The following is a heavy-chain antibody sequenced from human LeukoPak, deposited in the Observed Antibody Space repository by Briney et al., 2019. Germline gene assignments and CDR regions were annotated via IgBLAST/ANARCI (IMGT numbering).Heavy chain of an antibody. CDR2: MNPNSGNT. J-gene: IGHJ3*02. Sequence: ASVKVSCKASGYTFTSYDINWVRQATGQGLEWMGWMNPNSGNTGYAQKFQGRVTMTRNTSISTAYMELSRLRSDDTAVYYCAGEDNSSGYRPFDIWGQGTMVTVPS. D-gene: IGHD3-22*01. V-gene: IGHV1-8*01. CDR3: AGEDNSSGYRPFDI. CDR1: GYTFTSYD.